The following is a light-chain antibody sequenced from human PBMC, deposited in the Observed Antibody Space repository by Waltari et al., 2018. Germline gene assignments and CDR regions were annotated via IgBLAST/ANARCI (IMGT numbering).Light chain of an antibody. J-gene: IGKJ3*01. CDR2: AAS. Sequence: AIRMTQSPSSLSASTGDRVTITCRAGQGISSYLAWYQQKPGKAPKLLIYAASTLQSGVPSRFSGSGSGTDFTLTISCLQSEDFATYYCQQYYSYPFTFGPGTKVDIK. V-gene: IGKV1-8*01. CDR1: QGISSY. CDR3: QQYYSYPFT.